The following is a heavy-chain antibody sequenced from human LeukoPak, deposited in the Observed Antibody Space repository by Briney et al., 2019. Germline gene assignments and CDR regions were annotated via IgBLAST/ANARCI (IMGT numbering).Heavy chain of an antibody. V-gene: IGHV3-30*02. CDR2: IRYDGSNK. CDR1: GFTFSSYG. J-gene: IGHJ4*02. CDR3: AKGGHYYYDSSGYYYPFDY. Sequence: GGSLRLSCAASGFTFSSYGMYWVRQAPGKGLEWVAFIRYDGSNKYYGDSVKGRFTISRDNSKNTLYLQMKSLRAEGTAVYYCAKGGHYYYDSSGYYYPFDYWGQGTLVTVSS. D-gene: IGHD3-22*01.